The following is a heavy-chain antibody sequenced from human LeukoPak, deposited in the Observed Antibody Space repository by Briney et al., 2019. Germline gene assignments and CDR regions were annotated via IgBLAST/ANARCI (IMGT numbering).Heavy chain of an antibody. CDR2: IYYSGST. D-gene: IGHD2-21*02. CDR1: GGSISSSSYY. Sequence: SETLSLTCTVSGGSISSSSYYWGWIRQPPGKGLEWIGYIYYSGSTYYNPSLKSRVTISVDTSKNQFSLKLSSVTAADAAVYYCARDRDPLAYCGGDCYSPYYYGMDVWGQGTTVTVSS. V-gene: IGHV4-31*03. J-gene: IGHJ6*02. CDR3: ARDRDPLAYCGGDCYSPYYYGMDV.